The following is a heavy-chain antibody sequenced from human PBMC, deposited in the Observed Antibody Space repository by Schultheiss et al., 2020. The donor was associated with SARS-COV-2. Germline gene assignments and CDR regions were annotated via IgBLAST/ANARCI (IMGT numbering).Heavy chain of an antibody. CDR1: GYTLSVNH. Sequence: GESLKISCKASGYTLSVNHIHWVRQAPGQGLEWMGRINTNTGNPTYAQGFTGRFVFSLDTSVSTAYLQISSLEAEDTAIYYCARAHASKLYLSHWFGPWGQGTLVTVSS. CDR3: ARAHASKLYLSHWFGP. J-gene: IGHJ5*02. D-gene: IGHD3-10*01. CDR2: INTNTGNP. V-gene: IGHV7-4-1*02.